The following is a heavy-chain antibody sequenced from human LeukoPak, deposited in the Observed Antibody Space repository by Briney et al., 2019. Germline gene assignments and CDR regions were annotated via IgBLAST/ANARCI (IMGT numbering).Heavy chain of an antibody. J-gene: IGHJ4*02. CDR2: FFHSGST. D-gene: IGHD3-22*01. V-gene: IGHV4-4*02. Sequence: TSETLSLTCAVSGDSISSSYWWSWVRQPPGKGLEWIGEFFHSGSTNYNPSLKSRVTISVDKSRNQFSLRLSSVTAADTAVYYCARGIPGYFNTSGYYYDYWGQGTLVTVSS. CDR3: ARGIPGYFNTSGYYYDY. CDR1: GDSISSSYW.